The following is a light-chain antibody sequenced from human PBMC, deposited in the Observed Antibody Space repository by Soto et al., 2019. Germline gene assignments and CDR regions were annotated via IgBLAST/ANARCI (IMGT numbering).Light chain of an antibody. V-gene: IGLV2-23*01. CDR2: AGT. Sequence: QSVLTQPASVSGSPGQSITISCTGTSSNVGSYNLVSWFQQLPGKVPKLMIYAGTKRPSGVSDRFSGSKSGNTASLTISGLQAEDEADYYCFSYAGNSVYVFGTGTKVTVL. J-gene: IGLJ1*01. CDR3: FSYAGNSVYV. CDR1: SSNVGSYNL.